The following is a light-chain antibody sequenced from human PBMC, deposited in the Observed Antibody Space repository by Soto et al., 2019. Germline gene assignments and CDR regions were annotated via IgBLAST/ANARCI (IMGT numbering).Light chain of an antibody. Sequence: EIVLTQSPGTLSLSPGETATLSCRASQSVSSNNLAWYHQKPGQTPRLLIYGASSRSTGIPDRFSGSGSGTDFTLNISRLEPEDFAGYYCQQYDNSITFGQGTRLEIE. CDR3: QQYDNSIT. CDR1: QSVSSNN. CDR2: GAS. J-gene: IGKJ5*01. V-gene: IGKV3-20*01.